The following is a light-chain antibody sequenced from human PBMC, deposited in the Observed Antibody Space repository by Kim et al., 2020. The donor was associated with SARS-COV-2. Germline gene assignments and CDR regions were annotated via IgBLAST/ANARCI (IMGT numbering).Light chain of an antibody. Sequence: ATVGYRATITCRASQSINSWLAWYQQKPGKAPQVLIYDASNLESGVPSRFSGSGSGTEFTLTINSLQPDDFGTYYCQQYKNYFWTFGQGTKVDIK. CDR2: DAS. J-gene: IGKJ1*01. CDR1: QSINSW. V-gene: IGKV1-5*01. CDR3: QQYKNYFWT.